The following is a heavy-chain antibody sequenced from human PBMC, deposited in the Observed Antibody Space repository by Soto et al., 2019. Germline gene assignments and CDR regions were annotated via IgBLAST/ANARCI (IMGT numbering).Heavy chain of an antibody. Sequence: SVKVSCKASGYSFSKYTVNWVRQAPRQGLEWMGGIIPRFGTTNFAPTLQGRVTITADQSMNTVYMELSSLRSEDTALYYCARGRGLYNSGRSQLDSWGQGTLVTVS. CDR1: GYSFSKYT. V-gene: IGHV1-69*13. CDR3: ARGRGLYNSGRSQLDS. J-gene: IGHJ4*02. D-gene: IGHD1-1*01. CDR2: IIPRFGTT.